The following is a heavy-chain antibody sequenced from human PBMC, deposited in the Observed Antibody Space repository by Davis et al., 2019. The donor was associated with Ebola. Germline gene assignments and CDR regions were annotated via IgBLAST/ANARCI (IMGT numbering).Heavy chain of an antibody. V-gene: IGHV3-43*01. Sequence: GESLKISCAASGFSFNDYTMHWVRQAPGKGLEWVSLISWDGGSTYYADSVKGRFTISRDNSKNSLYLQMNSLRTEDTALYYCAKDLGDSRAIYYYGMDVWGKGTTVTVSS. CDR3: AKDLGDSRAIYYYGMDV. CDR2: ISWDGGST. CDR1: GFSFNDYT. J-gene: IGHJ6*04. D-gene: IGHD3-16*01.